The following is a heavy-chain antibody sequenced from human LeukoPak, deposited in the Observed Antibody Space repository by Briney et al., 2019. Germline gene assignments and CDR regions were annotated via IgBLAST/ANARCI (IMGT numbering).Heavy chain of an antibody. J-gene: IGHJ5*02. Sequence: ASVKVSCKASGYTFTGYYMPWVRQAPGQGLEWMGWIHPNSGGTNYAPKFKGRVTMARAPSISTAYMELSRLRSDDTAVYYFARAVVVVAATILYNWFDPGGQGTLVTVSS. CDR1: GYTFTGYY. V-gene: IGHV1-2*02. CDR3: ARAVVVVAATILYNWFDP. CDR2: IHPNSGGT. D-gene: IGHD2-15*01.